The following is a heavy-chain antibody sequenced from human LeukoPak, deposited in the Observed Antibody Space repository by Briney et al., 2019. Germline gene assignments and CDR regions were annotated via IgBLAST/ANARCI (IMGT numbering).Heavy chain of an antibody. J-gene: IGHJ4*02. Sequence: PGGSLRLSCAASGFTFSSYGMHWVRQAPGKGLEWVAFIRYDGSNKYYADSVKGRFTISRDNSKNTLYLQMNSLRAEDTAVYCCAKDLRYYDILTGILDYWGQGTLVTVSS. D-gene: IGHD3-9*01. CDR2: IRYDGSNK. CDR1: GFTFSSYG. V-gene: IGHV3-30*02. CDR3: AKDLRYYDILTGILDY.